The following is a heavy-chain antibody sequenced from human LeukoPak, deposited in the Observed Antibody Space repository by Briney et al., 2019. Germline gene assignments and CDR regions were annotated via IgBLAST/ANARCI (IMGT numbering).Heavy chain of an antibody. CDR2: IWYDGSNK. D-gene: IGHD3-22*01. CDR1: GFTFSSYG. V-gene: IGHV3-33*01. J-gene: IGHJ4*02. Sequence: AGGSLRLSCAASGFTFSSYGMHWVRQAPGKGLEWVALIWYDGSNKDYGDSVKGRFTISRDNSKNTLYLQMNSLRAEDTAVYYCARGSHYYDSSSHPPDYWGQGTLVTVSS. CDR3: ARGSHYYDSSSHPPDY.